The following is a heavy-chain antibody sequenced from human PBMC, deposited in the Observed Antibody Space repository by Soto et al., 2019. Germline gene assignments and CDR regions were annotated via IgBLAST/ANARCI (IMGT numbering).Heavy chain of an antibody. CDR2: ISYDGSNK. D-gene: IGHD3-3*01. CDR3: AKDERFRTFWSGYLDY. CDR1: GFTFSSYG. V-gene: IGHV3-30*18. J-gene: IGHJ4*02. Sequence: SLRLSCAASGFTFSSYGMHWVRQAPGKGLEWVAVISYDGSNKYYADSVKGRFTISRDNSKNTLYLQMNSLRAEDTAVYYCAKDERFRTFWSGYLDYWGQGTLVTVSS.